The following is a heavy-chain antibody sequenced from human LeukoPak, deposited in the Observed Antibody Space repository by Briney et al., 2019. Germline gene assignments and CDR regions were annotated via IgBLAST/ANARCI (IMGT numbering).Heavy chain of an antibody. V-gene: IGHV4-30-2*01. CDR2: IYHSGST. D-gene: IGHD6-13*01. Sequence: PSETLSLTCAVSGGSISSGGYSWSWIRQPPGKGLVWIGYIYHSGSTYYNPSLKSRVTISVDRSKNQFSLKLSSVTAADTAVYYCARDSSSWYGYFDYWGQGTLVTVSS. J-gene: IGHJ4*02. CDR3: ARDSSSWYGYFDY. CDR1: GGSISSGGYS.